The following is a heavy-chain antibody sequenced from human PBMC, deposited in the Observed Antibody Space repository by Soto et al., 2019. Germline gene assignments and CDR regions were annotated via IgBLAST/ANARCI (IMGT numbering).Heavy chain of an antibody. CDR2: ISGSGGST. D-gene: IGHD1-20*01. CDR1: GFTFSSYA. Sequence: GGSLRLSCAASGFTFSSYAMSGVRQAPGKGLEWVSAISGSGGSTYYADSVKGRFTISRDNSKNTLYLQMNSLRAEDTAVYYCAKDLSNWNPGPGLDYWGQGTLVTVSS. CDR3: AKDLSNWNPGPGLDY. V-gene: IGHV3-23*01. J-gene: IGHJ4*02.